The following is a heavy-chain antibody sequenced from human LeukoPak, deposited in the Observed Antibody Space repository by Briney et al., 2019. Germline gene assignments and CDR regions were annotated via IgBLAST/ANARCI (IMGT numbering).Heavy chain of an antibody. Sequence: ASVKVSCKASGYTFTSYGISWVRQAPGQGLEWMGWISAYNGNTNYAQKLQGRVTMTTDTSTSTAYMELRSLRSDDTAVYYCAREPGSGWSWGAFDIWGQGTMVTVSS. CDR2: ISAYNGNT. D-gene: IGHD6-19*01. CDR3: AREPGSGWSWGAFDI. CDR1: GYTFTSYG. V-gene: IGHV1-18*01. J-gene: IGHJ3*02.